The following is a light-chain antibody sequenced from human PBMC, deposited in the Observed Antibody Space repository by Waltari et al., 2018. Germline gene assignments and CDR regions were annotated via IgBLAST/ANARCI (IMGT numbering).Light chain of an antibody. J-gene: IGKJ4*01. Sequence: EVVMTQSPATLSMSPGERVTLSCRASQSVGDNLAWYHQKPGQAPGLLMYGASTRATGIPARFSGSGSGTQFALTISNLQSEDFAVYYCQHYNSWPLTFGGGTKVEI. V-gene: IGKV3-15*01. CDR1: QSVGDN. CDR3: QHYNSWPLT. CDR2: GAS.